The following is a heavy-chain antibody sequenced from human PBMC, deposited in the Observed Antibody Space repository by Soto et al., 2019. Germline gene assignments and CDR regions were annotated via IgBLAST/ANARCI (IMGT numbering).Heavy chain of an antibody. V-gene: IGHV2-5*02. CDR2: IYWDDDK. CDR3: AYLPCSGGSCDWFSYSGMDV. CDR1: GFSLSTSGVG. J-gene: IGHJ6*02. D-gene: IGHD2-15*01. Sequence: QITLKESGPTLVKPTQTLTLTCTFSGFSLSTSGVGVAWIRQPPGKALEWLALIYWDDDKRYRPSLETRLNVSKDTSKTRVVLSMTNMDSVDTATYYCAYLPCSGGSCDWFSYSGMDVWGQGTTVTVSS.